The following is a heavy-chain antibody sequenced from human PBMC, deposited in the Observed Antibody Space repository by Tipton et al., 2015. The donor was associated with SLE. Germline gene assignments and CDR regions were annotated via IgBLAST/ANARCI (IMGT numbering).Heavy chain of an antibody. CDR1: GFTFDDYG. Sequence: SLRLSCAASGFTFDDYGMSWVRQAPGKGLELVSGINWNGGSTGYADSVKGRFTISRDNAKNSLYLQMNSLRAEDTAVYYCARVTIWYYFDYWGQGTLVTVSS. V-gene: IGHV3-20*04. D-gene: IGHD4-11*01. CDR3: ARVTIWYYFDY. J-gene: IGHJ4*02. CDR2: INWNGGST.